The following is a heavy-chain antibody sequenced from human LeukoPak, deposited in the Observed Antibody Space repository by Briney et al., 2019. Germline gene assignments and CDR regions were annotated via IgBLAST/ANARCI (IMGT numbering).Heavy chain of an antibody. J-gene: IGHJ1*01. CDR2: IRYDGSNK. CDR1: GFTFSSYG. D-gene: IGHD6-13*01. CDR3: AKDHSSSWYWEYFQH. Sequence: PGGSLRLSCVASGFTFSSYGMHWVRRAPGKGLGGGSFIRYDGSNKYYADSVKGRFTISRDNSKNTLYLQMNSLRAEDTAVYYCAKDHSSSWYWEYFQHWGQGTLVTVSS. V-gene: IGHV3-30*02.